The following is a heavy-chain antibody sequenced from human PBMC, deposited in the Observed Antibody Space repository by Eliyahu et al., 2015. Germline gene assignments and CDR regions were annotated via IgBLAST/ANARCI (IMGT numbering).Heavy chain of an antibody. Sequence: SYAMNWVRQAPGQGLEWMGWINTNTGNPTYAQGFTGRFVFSLDTSVSTAYLQISSLKAEDTAVYYCARGGASGNLFDSRGQGTPGPLS. CDR2: INTNTGNP. CDR3: ARGGASGNLFDS. D-gene: IGHD1-26*01. J-gene: IGHJ4*02. CDR1: SYA. V-gene: IGHV7-4-1*02.